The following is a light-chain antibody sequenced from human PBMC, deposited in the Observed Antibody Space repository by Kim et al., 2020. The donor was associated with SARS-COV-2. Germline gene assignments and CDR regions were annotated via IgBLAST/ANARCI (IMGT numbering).Light chain of an antibody. CDR3: QKLNSYHPRT. J-gene: IGKJ1*01. CDR2: AAS. CDR1: QGISSY. V-gene: IGKV1-9*01. Sequence: IQLTQSPSSLSASVGDRVTITCRASQGISSYLAWYQQKPGKAPKLLIYAASTLQSGVPSRFSGSGSGTDFTLTISSLQPEDFATYYCQKLNSYHPRTFGQGTKVDIK.